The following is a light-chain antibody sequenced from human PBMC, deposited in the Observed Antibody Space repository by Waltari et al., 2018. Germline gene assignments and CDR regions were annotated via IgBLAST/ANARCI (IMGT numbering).Light chain of an antibody. J-gene: IGLJ2*01. Sequence: SYVLTQSPSVSVAPGQTASITCGGNNIGSKSVHWYQQKPGQAPVVVVYDDGVRPSRIPDRFFGYNSENTATLTISMVETGDEADYYCQVWDTTNDHVVFGGGTKMTVL. CDR3: QVWDTTNDHVV. CDR1: NIGSKS. CDR2: DDG. V-gene: IGLV3-21*02.